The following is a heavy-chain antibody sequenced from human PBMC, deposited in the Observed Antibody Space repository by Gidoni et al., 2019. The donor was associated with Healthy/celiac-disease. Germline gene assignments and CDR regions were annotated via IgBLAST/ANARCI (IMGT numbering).Heavy chain of an antibody. CDR1: GFAFRSYS. CDR2: ISSSSSTI. CDR3: ARALRYSSSPRDY. J-gene: IGHJ4*02. V-gene: IGHV3-48*02. D-gene: IGHD6-6*01. Sequence: EVQLVESGGGLVQPGGSLRLSCAASGFAFRSYSMTWVRQAPGKGLEWVSYISSSSSTIYYADSVKGRCTISRDNAKNSLYLQMNSLRDEDTAVYYCARALRYSSSPRDYWGQGTLVTVSS.